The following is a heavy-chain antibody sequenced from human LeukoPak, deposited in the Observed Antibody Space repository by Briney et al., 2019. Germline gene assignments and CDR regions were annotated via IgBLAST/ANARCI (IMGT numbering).Heavy chain of an antibody. Sequence: PGGSLRLSCAASGFTFSNYGMDWVRQAPGKGLEWVAFIRYDGTAQYYADSVKGRFTISRDKSKNTLYLQVNSVRAEDTAVYYCASGKSNGFHIWGGPRIVTVSS. CDR1: GFTFSNYG. V-gene: IGHV3-30*02. CDR2: IRYDGTAQ. J-gene: IGHJ3*02. CDR3: ASGKSNGFHI.